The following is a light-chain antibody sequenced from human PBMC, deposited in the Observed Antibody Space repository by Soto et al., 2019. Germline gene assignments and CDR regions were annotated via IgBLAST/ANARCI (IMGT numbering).Light chain of an antibody. CDR2: GAS. CDR1: QSISSN. CDR3: QQYNNWPPYT. J-gene: IGKJ2*01. Sequence: EIVMTQSPATLSVSPGERATLSCRASQSISSNLAWYQQKPGQAPRLLIYGASTRATGIPARFSGSGSGTDFTLTISSLQSEVFALYYCQQYNNWPPYTFGQGTKLEIK. V-gene: IGKV3-15*01.